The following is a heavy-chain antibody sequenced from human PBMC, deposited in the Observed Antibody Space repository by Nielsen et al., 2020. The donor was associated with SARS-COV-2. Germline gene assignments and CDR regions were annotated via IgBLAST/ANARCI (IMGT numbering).Heavy chain of an antibody. Sequence: GESLKISCAASGFTFDDYAMHWVRQAPGKGLVWVSRINSDGSSTSYADSVKGRFTISRDNAKNTLYLQMNSLRAEDTAVYYCARDGVGPQGYFDYWGQGTLVTVSS. V-gene: IGHV3-74*01. J-gene: IGHJ4*02. CDR1: GFTFDDYA. CDR3: ARDGVGPQGYFDY. CDR2: INSDGSST. D-gene: IGHD3-16*01.